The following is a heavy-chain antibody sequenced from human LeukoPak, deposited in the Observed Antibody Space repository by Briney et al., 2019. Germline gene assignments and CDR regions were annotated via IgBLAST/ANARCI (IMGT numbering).Heavy chain of an antibody. J-gene: IGHJ1*01. CDR3: AREDSGTSAEYFQH. V-gene: IGHV3-48*03. Sequence: PGGSLRLSCAASGFIFRNYDMNWVRQAPGKGLEWASYISGSGTTIYSADSVKGRFTISRDNAKNSLYLQMNSLRAEDTAVYYCAREDSGTSAEYFQHWGQGTLVSVSS. D-gene: IGHD2-8*01. CDR2: ISGSGTTI. CDR1: GFIFRNYD.